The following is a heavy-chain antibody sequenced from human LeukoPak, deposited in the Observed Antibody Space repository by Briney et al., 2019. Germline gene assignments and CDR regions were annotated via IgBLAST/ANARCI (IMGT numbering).Heavy chain of an antibody. CDR2: ISYDGSNK. Sequence: GGSLRLSCAASGSTFSSYAMHWVRQAPGKGLEWVAVISYDGSNKYYADSVKGRFTISRDNSKNTLYLQMNSLRAEDTAVYYCARRYSSGWWIDYWGQGTLVTVSS. J-gene: IGHJ4*02. CDR1: GSTFSSYA. V-gene: IGHV3-30-3*01. D-gene: IGHD6-19*01. CDR3: ARRYSSGWWIDY.